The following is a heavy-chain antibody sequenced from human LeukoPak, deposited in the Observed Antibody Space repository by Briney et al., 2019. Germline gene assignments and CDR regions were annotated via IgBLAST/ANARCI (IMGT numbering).Heavy chain of an antibody. V-gene: IGHV4-31*03. CDR1: GGSIGSGFYY. D-gene: IGHD2-2*01. J-gene: IGHJ4*02. Sequence: PSETLSLTCTVSGGSIGSGFYYWSWIRQHPGKGLEWVGYIHHSGTAFYNPSLQSRATISMDTSKNEFSLRLTVVTDADTAVYYCARYCSSTKCPFDYWGQGTLVTVSS. CDR3: ARYCSSTKCPFDY. CDR2: IHHSGTA.